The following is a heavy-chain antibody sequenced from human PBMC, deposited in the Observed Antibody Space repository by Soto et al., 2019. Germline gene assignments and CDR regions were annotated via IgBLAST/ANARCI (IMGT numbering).Heavy chain of an antibody. CDR1: GFTFSSYA. CDR3: ARDLCGGDCYSNDYYYYGMDI. CDR2: ISYDGSNK. V-gene: IGHV3-30-3*01. J-gene: IGHJ6*02. D-gene: IGHD2-21*02. Sequence: GGSLRLSCAASGFTFSSYAMHWVRQAPGKGLEWVAVISYDGSNKYYADSVKGRFTISRDNSKNTLYLQMNSLRAEDTAVYYCARDLCGGDCYSNDYYYYGMDIWGQGTTVTISS.